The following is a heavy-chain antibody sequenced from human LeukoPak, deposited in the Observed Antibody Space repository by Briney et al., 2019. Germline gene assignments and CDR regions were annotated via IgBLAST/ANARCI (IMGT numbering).Heavy chain of an antibody. V-gene: IGHV3-66*01. CDR3: AISIAARGGPGDY. J-gene: IGHJ4*02. CDR2: IYSGGST. D-gene: IGHD6-6*01. CDR1: GFTVSSNY. Sequence: PGGSLRLSCAASGFTVSSNYMSWVRQAPGKGLEWVSVIYSGGSTYYADSVKGRFTISRDNSKNTLYLQMNSLRAEDTAVYYCAISIAARGGPGDYWGQRTLVTVSS.